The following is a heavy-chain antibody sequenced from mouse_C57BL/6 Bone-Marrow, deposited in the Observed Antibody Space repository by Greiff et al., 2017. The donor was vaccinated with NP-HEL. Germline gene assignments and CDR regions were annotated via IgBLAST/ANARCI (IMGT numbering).Heavy chain of an antibody. CDR2: ISSGGSYT. D-gene: IGHD2-3*01. V-gene: IGHV5-6*03. CDR3: ARRVWLLPWFAY. J-gene: IGHJ3*01. CDR1: GFTFSSYA. Sequence: EVQGVESGGGLVKPGGSLKLSCAASGFTFSSYAMSWVRQTPDKRLEWVATISSGGSYTYYPDSVKGRFTISRDNAKNTLYLQMSSLKSEDTAMYYCARRVWLLPWFAYWGQGTLVTVSA.